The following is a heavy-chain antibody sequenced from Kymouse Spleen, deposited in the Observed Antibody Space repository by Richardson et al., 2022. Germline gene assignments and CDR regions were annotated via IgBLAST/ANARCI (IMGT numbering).Heavy chain of an antibody. CDR1: GGSISSSNW. J-gene: IGHJ6*02. Sequence: QVQLQESGPGLVKPSGTLSLTCAVSGGSISSSNWWSWVRQPPGKGLEWIGEIYHSGSTNYNPSLKSRVTISVDKSKNQFSLKLSSVTAADTAVYYCARTGYDILTGSQDYYYGMDVWGQGTTVTVSS. D-gene: IGHD3-9*01. CDR2: IYHSGST. V-gene: IGHV4-4*02. CDR3: ARTGYDILTGSQDYYYGMDV.